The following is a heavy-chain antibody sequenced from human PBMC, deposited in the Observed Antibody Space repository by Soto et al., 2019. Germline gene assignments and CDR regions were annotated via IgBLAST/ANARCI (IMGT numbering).Heavy chain of an antibody. CDR3: VKDGGYCSSSTCYAPRNHYFDS. J-gene: IGHJ4*02. Sequence: TGGSLRLSCEACGFTFSDYWMSWVRQAPGKGPEWVANIKFDGSEKQYVDSVTGRFTISRDNSRSSLSLQMNSLRAGDTAVYYCVKDGGYCSSSTCYAPRNHYFDSWGQGTLVTVSS. CDR2: IKFDGSEK. D-gene: IGHD2-2*01. CDR1: GFTFSDYW. V-gene: IGHV3-7*03.